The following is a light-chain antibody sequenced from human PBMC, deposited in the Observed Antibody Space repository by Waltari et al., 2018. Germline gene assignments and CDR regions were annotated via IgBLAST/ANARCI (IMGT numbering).Light chain of an antibody. CDR2: SKN. CDR1: SSHIGSNP. V-gene: IGLV1-44*01. Sequence: QSVLTQPPSASGTPGQRVTISCSGSSSHIGSNPVNWYQQLPGTAPKLLIYSKNQRPSGVPDRFSGSKSGTSASLAISGLQSEDEADYYCAAWDDSLNGPVFGGGTKLTVL. CDR3: AAWDDSLNGPV. J-gene: IGLJ2*01.